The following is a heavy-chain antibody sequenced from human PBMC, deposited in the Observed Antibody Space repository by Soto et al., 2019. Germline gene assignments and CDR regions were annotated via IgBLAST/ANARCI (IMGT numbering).Heavy chain of an antibody. V-gene: IGHV2-5*02. CDR3: AHRRGAAAGTRDNWFDP. CDR1: GFSLSTSGVG. Sequence: QITLKESGPTLVKPTQTLTLTCTFSGFSLSTSGVGVGWIRQPPGKALEWLALIYWDDDKRYSPSLKSRLTITKDTSKNQVVLTMTNMDPVDTATYYCAHRRGAAAGTRDNWFDPWGQGTLVTVSS. J-gene: IGHJ5*02. CDR2: IYWDDDK. D-gene: IGHD6-13*01.